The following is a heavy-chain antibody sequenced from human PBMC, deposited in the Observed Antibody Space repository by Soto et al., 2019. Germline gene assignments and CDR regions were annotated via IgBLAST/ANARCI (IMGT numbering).Heavy chain of an antibody. V-gene: IGHV4-34*01. Sequence: SETLSLTCAVYGGSFSGYYWSWIRQPPGKGLEWIGEINHSGSTNYNPSLKSRVTILVDTPKNQFSLKLSSVTAADTAVYYCARGRGIAAAGTPLGYWGQGTLVTVS. J-gene: IGHJ4*02. D-gene: IGHD6-13*01. CDR1: GGSFSGYY. CDR3: ARGRGIAAAGTPLGY. CDR2: INHSGST.